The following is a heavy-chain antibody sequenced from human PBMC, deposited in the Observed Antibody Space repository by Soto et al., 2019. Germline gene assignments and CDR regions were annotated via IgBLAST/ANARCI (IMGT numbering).Heavy chain of an antibody. CDR3: ARGHYGRDY. CDR1: EFTFSQHW. CDR2: IKPDGSEK. D-gene: IGHD4-17*01. V-gene: IGHV3-7*01. Sequence: EVHLVESGGGLVQPGGSLRLSCAASEFTFSQHWMSWVRQALGKGLEWVADIKPDGSEKYYVDSVKGRFTISRDNAKNSVYRQMNSLRAEDTAVYYCARGHYGRDYWGQGTLVTVSS. J-gene: IGHJ4*02.